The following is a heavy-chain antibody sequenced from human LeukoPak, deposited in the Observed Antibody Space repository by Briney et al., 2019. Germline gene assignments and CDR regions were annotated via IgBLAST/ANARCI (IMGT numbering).Heavy chain of an antibody. CDR2: IYYSGST. Sequence: SETLSLTCTVSGGSISSYYWSWIRQPPGKGLEWIGYIYYSGSTNYNPSLKSRVTISVDTSKNQFSLKLSSVTAADTAVYYCARRGTTSRWSGGMDVWGQGTTVTVSS. D-gene: IGHD3-16*01. CDR1: GGSISSYY. J-gene: IGHJ6*02. CDR3: ARRGTTSRWSGGMDV. V-gene: IGHV4-59*08.